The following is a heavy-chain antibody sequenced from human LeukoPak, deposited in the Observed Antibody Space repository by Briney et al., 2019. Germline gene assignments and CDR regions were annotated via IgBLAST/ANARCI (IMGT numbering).Heavy chain of an antibody. CDR2: ISSSSSTI. D-gene: IGHD3-22*01. CDR3: AKRGVVIRVILVGFHKEAYYFDS. V-gene: IGHV3-48*04. CDR1: GFTFSSYS. J-gene: IGHJ4*02. Sequence: GGSLRLSCAASGFTFSSYSMNWVRQAPGKGLEWVSYISSSSSTIYYADSVKGRFTISKDNAKNSLYLQMNSLRAEDTAVYFCAKRGVVIRVILVGFHKEAYYFDSWGQGALVTVSS.